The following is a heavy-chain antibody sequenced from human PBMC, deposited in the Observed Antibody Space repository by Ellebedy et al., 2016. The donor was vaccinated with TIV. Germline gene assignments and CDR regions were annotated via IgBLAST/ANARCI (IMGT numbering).Heavy chain of an antibody. CDR1: GFTFDDYA. D-gene: IGHD2-8*01. J-gene: IGHJ4*02. Sequence: SLKISCAASGFTFDDYAIHWVRPTPGKGLEWVSGISWNSANIDSADSVKGRLTISSDNANNSLYLQLNSLRTEDTAFYYGVKGSGPELMYYFDRWGQGVLVTVSS. CDR3: VKGSGPELMYYFDR. V-gene: IGHV3-9*01. CDR2: ISWNSANI.